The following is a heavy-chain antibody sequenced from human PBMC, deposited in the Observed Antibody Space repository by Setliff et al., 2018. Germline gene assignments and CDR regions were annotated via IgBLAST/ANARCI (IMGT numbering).Heavy chain of an antibody. CDR1: GYTFTSYG. Sequence: ASVKVSCKASGYTFTSYGFSWVRQAPGQGLEWMGWISVYNGKTKYAQKFQGRVTMTTDTSTRTAYMELSSLRSEDTAVYYCARERVYATSGGYYYYYGMDVWGQGTTVTVSS. J-gene: IGHJ6*02. CDR2: ISVYNGKT. V-gene: IGHV1-18*01. D-gene: IGHD2-8*01. CDR3: ARERVYATSGGYYYYYGMDV.